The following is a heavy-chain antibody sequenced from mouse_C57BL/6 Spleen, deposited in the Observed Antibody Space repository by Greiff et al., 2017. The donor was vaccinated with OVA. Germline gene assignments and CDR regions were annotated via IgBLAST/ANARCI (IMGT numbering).Heavy chain of an antibody. J-gene: IGHJ3*01. CDR2: ISDGGSYT. CDR3: AREGLYDYDGGAWFAY. CDR1: GFTFSSYA. D-gene: IGHD2-4*01. V-gene: IGHV5-4*01. Sequence: EVQRVESGGGLVKPGGSLKLSCAASGFTFSSYAMSWVRQTPEKRLEWVATISDGGSYTYYPDNVKGRFTISRDNAKNNLYLQMSHLKSEDTAMYYCAREGLYDYDGGAWFAYWGQGTLVTVSA.